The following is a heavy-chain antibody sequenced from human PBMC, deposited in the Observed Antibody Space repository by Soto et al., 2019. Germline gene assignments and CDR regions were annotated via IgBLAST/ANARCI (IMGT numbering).Heavy chain of an antibody. CDR1: GFTFSSFE. V-gene: IGHV3-48*03. CDR3: ARDSRGGAARRPTFYY. Sequence: PGESLKISCVGSGFTFSSFEMNWVRQTPGKGLEWLSYIGRSGETIYYADSVKGRFTISRDNAKSSLFLQMNGLRDEDTGIYYCARDSRGGAARRPTFYYWGRGTLVTVSS. D-gene: IGHD6-6*01. J-gene: IGHJ4*02. CDR2: IGRSGETI.